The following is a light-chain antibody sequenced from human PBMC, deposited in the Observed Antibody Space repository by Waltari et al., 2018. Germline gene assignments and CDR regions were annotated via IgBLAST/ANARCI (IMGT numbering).Light chain of an antibody. CDR1: QSVSSSY. Sequence: EIVLPQSPGTLSLSPGERATLPCRARQSVSSSYLAWYQQKPGQAPRLLIYGASSRATGIPDRFSGSGSGTDFTLTISRLEPEDVAVYYCQQYGSSPYTFGQGTKLEIK. CDR2: GAS. V-gene: IGKV3-20*01. CDR3: QQYGSSPYT. J-gene: IGKJ2*01.